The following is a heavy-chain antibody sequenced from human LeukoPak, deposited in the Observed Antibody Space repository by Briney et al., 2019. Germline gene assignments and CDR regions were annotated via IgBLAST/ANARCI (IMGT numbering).Heavy chain of an antibody. CDR2: ISYDGSNK. CDR1: GFTFSSYA. Sequence: GGSLRLSCAASGFTFSSYAMHWVRQAPGKGLEWVAVISYDGSNKYYADSAKGRFTISRDNSKNTLHLQMNSLRAEDTAVYYCARDPGDYGDYPDYWGQGTLVTVSS. V-gene: IGHV3-30-3*01. D-gene: IGHD4-17*01. CDR3: ARDPGDYGDYPDY. J-gene: IGHJ4*02.